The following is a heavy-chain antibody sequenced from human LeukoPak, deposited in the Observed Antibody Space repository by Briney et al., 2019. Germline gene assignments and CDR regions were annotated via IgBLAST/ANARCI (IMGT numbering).Heavy chain of an antibody. CDR2: INHSGST. CDR3: ARQANGWLFDY. CDR1: GGSFSGYY. J-gene: IGHJ4*02. Sequence: SETLSLTCAVYGGSFSGYYWSWIRQPPGKGLEWIGEINHSGSTNYNPSLKSRVTISVDTSKNQFSLKLSSVTAADTAVYYCARQANGWLFDYWGQGTLVTVSS. D-gene: IGHD6-19*01. V-gene: IGHV4-34*01.